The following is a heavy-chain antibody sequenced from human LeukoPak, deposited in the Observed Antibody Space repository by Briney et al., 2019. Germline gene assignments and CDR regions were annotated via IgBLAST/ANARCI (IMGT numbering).Heavy chain of an antibody. CDR2: ISGSGGST. CDR1: GFAFSSYA. J-gene: IGHJ4*02. CDR3: AKDLDSSGWYTFHYFDY. Sequence: GGSLRLSCAASGFAFSSYAMSWVRQAPGKGLEWVSAISGSGGSTYYADSVKGRFTISRDNSKNTLYLQMNSLRAEDTAVYYCAKDLDSSGWYTFHYFDYWGQGTLVTVSS. D-gene: IGHD6-19*01. V-gene: IGHV3-23*01.